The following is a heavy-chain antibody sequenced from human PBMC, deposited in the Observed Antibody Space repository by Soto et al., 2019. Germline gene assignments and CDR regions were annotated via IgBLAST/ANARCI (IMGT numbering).Heavy chain of an antibody. CDR3: ARDKIGLGEGFRRPHWFGP. Sequence: QVQLVQSGAEVKKPGSSVKVSCKASGGTFSSYTISWVRQAPGQGLEWMGRIIPILGIANYAQKFQGRVTITAGKSTSXAXXELSSRSSEATAAHYGARDKIGLGEGFRRPHWFGPWGQGALVTVSS. CDR1: GGTFSSYT. D-gene: IGHD3-10*01. J-gene: IGHJ5*02. CDR2: IIPILGIA. V-gene: IGHV1-69*08.